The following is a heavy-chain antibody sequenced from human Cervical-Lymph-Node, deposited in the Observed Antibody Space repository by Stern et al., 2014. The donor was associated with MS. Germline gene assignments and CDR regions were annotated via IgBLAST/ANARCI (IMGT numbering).Heavy chain of an antibody. CDR1: GYTFTSYA. V-gene: IGHV7-4-1*02. Sequence: QVQLVQSGSELKKPGASVKVSCKASGYTFTSYAMNWVRQAPGQGLEWMGWINTNTGNPTHAQGFTGRFVFSLDSSVSTAYLQISSLKAEDTAVYYCASPDVPAAINYYYYGMDVWGQGTTVTVSS. CDR2: INTNTGNP. D-gene: IGHD2-2*02. J-gene: IGHJ6*02. CDR3: ASPDVPAAINYYYYGMDV.